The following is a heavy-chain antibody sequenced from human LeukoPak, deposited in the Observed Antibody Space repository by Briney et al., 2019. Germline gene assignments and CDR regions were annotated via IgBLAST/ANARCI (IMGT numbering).Heavy chain of an antibody. J-gene: IGHJ4*02. CDR3: ARLHQSGTTDY. D-gene: IGHD1-1*01. Sequence: SETLSLTCTVSGGSISGYYWGWVRQPVGKGLEWIGHFYASGSTNYNPSLKSRVSMSVDTSQKQFSLRLSSVTAADTALYYCARLHQSGTTDYWGQGILVTVSS. CDR1: GGSISGYY. CDR2: FYASGST. V-gene: IGHV4-4*07.